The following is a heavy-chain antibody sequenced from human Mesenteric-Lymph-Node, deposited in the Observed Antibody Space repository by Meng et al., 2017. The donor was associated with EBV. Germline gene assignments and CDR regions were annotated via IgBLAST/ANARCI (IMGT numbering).Heavy chain of an antibody. CDR2: INPHNGDA. CDR3: ARDGRLEELSLSIWED. CDR1: GYTFNNYY. V-gene: IGHV1-2*06. D-gene: IGHD3-16*02. J-gene: IGHJ4*02. Sequence: QVQLVQSGAEVKKPGASVKVSRTSSGYTFNNYYIDWVRQAPGQGPEWMGRINPHNGDANYAQRFQGRVTMTRDTSISTVYMELSRLTSDDTAVYYCARDGRLEELSLSIWEDWGQGSRVTVDS.